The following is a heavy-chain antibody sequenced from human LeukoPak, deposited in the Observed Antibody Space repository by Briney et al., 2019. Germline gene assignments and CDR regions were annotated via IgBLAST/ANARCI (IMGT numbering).Heavy chain of an antibody. CDR1: GGSISSSNW. CDR2: IYHSGST. J-gene: IGHJ6*02. D-gene: IGHD2-15*01. Sequence: SETLSLTCAVSGGSISSSNWWSWVRQPPGKGLEWIGEIYHSGSTNYNPSLKSRVTISVDKSKNQFSLKLSSVTAADTAVYYCARDSRYCSGGSCYSDYYYGMDVWGQGTTVTVSS. CDR3: ARDSRYCSGGSCYSDYYYGMDV. V-gene: IGHV4-4*02.